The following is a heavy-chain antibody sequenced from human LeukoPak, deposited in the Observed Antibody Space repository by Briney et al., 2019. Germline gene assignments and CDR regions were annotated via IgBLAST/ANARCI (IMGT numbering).Heavy chain of an antibody. V-gene: IGHV1-69*04. J-gene: IGHJ4*02. D-gene: IGHD3-10*01. CDR2: IIPILGIA. CDR1: GGTFSSYA. CDR3: ARIYAGGSFFDY. Sequence: SVTVSCTASGGTFSSYAISWVRQAPGQGLEWMGRIIPILGIANYAQKFQGRVTITADKSTSTAYMELSSLRSEDTAVYYCARIYAGGSFFDYWGQGTLVTVSS.